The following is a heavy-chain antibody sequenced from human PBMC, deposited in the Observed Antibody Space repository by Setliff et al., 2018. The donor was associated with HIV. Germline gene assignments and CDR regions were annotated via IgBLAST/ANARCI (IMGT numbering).Heavy chain of an antibody. CDR1: GGSISSGGYY. V-gene: IGHV4-31*03. Sequence: PSETLSLTCTVSGGSISSGGYYWNWIRQYPVKGLEWSGHIYYNGRTLFNPALGTRLNMSVDTSENQFSLHLNSVTAADTAVYYCVRERRRSPLSYGLDVWGQGTTVTV. CDR2: IYYNGRT. J-gene: IGHJ6*02. CDR3: VRERRRSPLSYGLDV.